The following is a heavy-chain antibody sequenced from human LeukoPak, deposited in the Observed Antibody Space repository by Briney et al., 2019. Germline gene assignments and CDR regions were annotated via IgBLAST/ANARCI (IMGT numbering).Heavy chain of an antibody. V-gene: IGHV4-34*01. Sequence: SETLSLTCAVSGGSFSGYYWSWIRQPPGKGLEWIGEINHSGSTNYNPSLKSRVTISVDTSKNQISLKLSSVTAADTAVYYCARQRGYSGYDLGYWGQGTLVTVSS. CDR2: INHSGST. J-gene: IGHJ4*02. CDR3: ARQRGYSGYDLGY. CDR1: GGSFSGYY. D-gene: IGHD5-12*01.